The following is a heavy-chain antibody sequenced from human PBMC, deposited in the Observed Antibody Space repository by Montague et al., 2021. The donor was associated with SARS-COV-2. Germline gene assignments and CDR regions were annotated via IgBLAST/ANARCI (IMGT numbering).Heavy chain of an antibody. CDR2: IYYSGST. Sequence: SETLSLTCTDSGGSISSYYWSWIRQPPGKGLEWIGYIYYSGSTNYNPFLKSRVTISVDTSKNQFSLKLSSVTAADTAVYYCARAQMNRITIFGVVAEFDPWGQGTLVTVSS. V-gene: IGHV4-59*01. CDR3: ARAQMNRITIFGVVAEFDP. CDR1: GGSISSYY. D-gene: IGHD3-3*01. J-gene: IGHJ5*02.